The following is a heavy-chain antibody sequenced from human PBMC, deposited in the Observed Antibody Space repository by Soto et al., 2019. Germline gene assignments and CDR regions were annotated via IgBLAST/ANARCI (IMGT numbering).Heavy chain of an antibody. D-gene: IGHD6-13*01. V-gene: IGHV3-23*01. Sequence: EAQLLESGGGLVQPGGSLRLSCAASGFAFSKFAMSWVRQAPGKGLEWVSAIGSGSRGTHYAESVEDRFTISRDDSKNTLYLQLNSLTAADTAVYYCAPPRAAVPHTRYFDPWGQGTPVTVSP. CDR2: IGSGSRGT. J-gene: IGHJ5*02. CDR3: APPRAAVPHTRYFDP. CDR1: GFAFSKFA.